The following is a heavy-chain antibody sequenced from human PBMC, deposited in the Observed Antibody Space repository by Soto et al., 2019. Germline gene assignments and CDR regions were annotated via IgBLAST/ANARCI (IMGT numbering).Heavy chain of an antibody. V-gene: IGHV1-69*01. Sequence: QVHLVQSAAEVRKPGSSVRVSCTTSGGTFGRNTIAWIRQAPEQGLEWMGHVVPIFGTSNYAQKFRGRLTITADESTTTAYMELSSLTSEDTAVCYCARDLNCAIDYWGQGSLVIVSS. CDR1: GGTFGRNT. CDR3: ARDLNCAIDY. J-gene: IGHJ4*02. CDR2: VVPIFGTS. D-gene: IGHD2-21*01.